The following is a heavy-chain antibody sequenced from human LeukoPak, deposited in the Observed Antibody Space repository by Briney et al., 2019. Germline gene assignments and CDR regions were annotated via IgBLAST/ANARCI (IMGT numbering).Heavy chain of an antibody. D-gene: IGHD3-9*01. Sequence: ASVKVSCKASGYTFTGYYMHRVRQAPGQGLEWMGWINPNSGYTNYAQKFQGRVTMTMDTSISTAYMELSRLRSDDTAVYYCARGGEYYDILTGYDLMPXYRGXGTLVTVSS. V-gene: IGHV1-2*02. CDR1: GYTFTGYY. CDR2: INPNSGYT. CDR3: ARGGEYYDILTGYDLMPXY. J-gene: IGHJ4*02.